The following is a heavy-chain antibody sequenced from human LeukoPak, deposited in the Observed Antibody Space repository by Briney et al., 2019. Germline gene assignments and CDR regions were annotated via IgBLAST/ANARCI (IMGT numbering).Heavy chain of an antibody. Sequence: GGSLRLSCTVSGFTVSSNSMSWVRQAPGKGLEWVSFIYSDNTHYSDSVKGRFTISRDNSKNTLYLQMNSLRAEDTAVYYCARDRRSSSSGFDYWGQGTLVTVSS. D-gene: IGHD6-6*01. J-gene: IGHJ4*02. CDR1: GFTVSSNS. CDR2: IYSDNT. CDR3: ARDRRSSSSGFDY. V-gene: IGHV3-53*01.